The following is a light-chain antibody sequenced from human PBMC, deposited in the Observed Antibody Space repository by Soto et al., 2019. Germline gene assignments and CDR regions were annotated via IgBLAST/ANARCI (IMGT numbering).Light chain of an antibody. Sequence: QSAMTQPASVSWSPRQSITISCTQTSRDMSADNYLSWYQLHPGTAPKLIIYDVADRPSGLSNRFSGSKSGNTASLTISRLQPEDEADYYCSSYTSNSFYVFRTGTKVTVL. CDR3: SSYTSNSFYV. CDR1: SRDMSADNY. V-gene: IGLV2-14*03. CDR2: DVA. J-gene: IGLJ1*01.